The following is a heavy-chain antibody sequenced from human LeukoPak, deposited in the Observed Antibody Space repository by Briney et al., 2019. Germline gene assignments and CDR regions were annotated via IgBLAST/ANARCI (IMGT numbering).Heavy chain of an antibody. CDR2: IYHSGST. Sequence: SETLSLTCAVSGGSISSSNWWSWVRQPPGKGLEWIGEIYHSGSTNYNPSLKSRVTISVDKSKNQFSLKLSSVTAADTAVYYCARASPPIGYYYDSXXRTIDYRGQXXXXXVSS. CDR1: GGSISSSNW. V-gene: IGHV4-4*02. J-gene: IGHJ4*02. D-gene: IGHD3-22*01. CDR3: ARASPPIGYYYDSXXRTIDY.